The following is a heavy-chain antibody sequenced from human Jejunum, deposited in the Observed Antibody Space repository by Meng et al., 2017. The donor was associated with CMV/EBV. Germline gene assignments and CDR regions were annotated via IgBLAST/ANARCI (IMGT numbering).Heavy chain of an antibody. CDR1: GFTVSTNY. CDR2: IYSGGNT. CDR3: AKEGLNAPFDY. J-gene: IGHJ4*02. V-gene: IGHV3-53*01. Sequence: EVHLVGAGGSFAQPGGSLRLSCAASGFTVSTNYMSWVRQAPGKVLEWFSVIYSGGNTYYADSVKGRFTISRDNSKNTLYLQMNNLRADDTAVYYCAKEGLNAPFDYWGQGTLVTVSS.